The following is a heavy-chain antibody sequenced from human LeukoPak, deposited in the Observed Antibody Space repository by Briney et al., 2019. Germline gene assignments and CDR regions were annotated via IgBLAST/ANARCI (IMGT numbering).Heavy chain of an antibody. Sequence: SETLSLTCTVSGGSISSYYWSWIRQPPGKGLEWIGYIYYSGSTNYNPSLKSRVTISVDTSKNQFSLKLSSVTAADTAVYYCARDRYTYYYDSSGYNWFDPWGQGTLVTVSS. CDR1: GGSISSYY. J-gene: IGHJ5*02. V-gene: IGHV4-59*12. CDR2: IYYSGST. CDR3: ARDRYTYYYDSSGYNWFDP. D-gene: IGHD3-22*01.